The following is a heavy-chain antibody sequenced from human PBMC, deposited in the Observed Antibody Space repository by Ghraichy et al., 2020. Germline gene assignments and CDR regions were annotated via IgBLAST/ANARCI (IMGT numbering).Heavy chain of an antibody. CDR2: ISSSSSTI. V-gene: IGHV3-48*01. J-gene: IGHJ5*02. Sequence: GGSLRLSCAASGFTFSSYSMNWVRQAPGKGLEWVSYISSSSSTIYYADSVKGRFTISRDNAKNSLYLQMNSLRAEDTAVYYCARSVLRFLVGWFDPWGQGTLVTVSS. CDR3: ARSVLRFLVGWFDP. D-gene: IGHD3-3*01. CDR1: GFTFSSYS.